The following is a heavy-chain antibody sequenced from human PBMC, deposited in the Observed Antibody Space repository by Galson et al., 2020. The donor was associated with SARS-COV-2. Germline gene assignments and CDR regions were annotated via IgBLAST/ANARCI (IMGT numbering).Heavy chain of an antibody. Sequence: GESLKISCAASGFTFDEYTMHWVRQAPGKGLEWVSFISWDGSSTYYADSVTGRFTISRDNSKNSLYLQLNSLRTEDTALYYCVKDMSPVVQWMRSGDALDIWGQGTMVTVSS. CDR2: ISWDGSST. CDR3: VKDMSPVVQWMRSGDALDI. CDR1: GFTFDEYT. J-gene: IGHJ3*02. D-gene: IGHD5-12*01. V-gene: IGHV3-43*01.